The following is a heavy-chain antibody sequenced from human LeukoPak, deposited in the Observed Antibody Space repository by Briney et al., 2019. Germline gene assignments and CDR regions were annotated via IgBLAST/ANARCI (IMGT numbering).Heavy chain of an antibody. Sequence: GGSLRLSCAASGFTFSSYAMHWVRQAPGKGLEWISYISTRSSSIYYADSVKGRFTISRDNAKNSLFLQMDSLRAEDTTVYYCARAEWLSNDYWGQGTLVTVSP. CDR1: GFTFSSYA. D-gene: IGHD3-3*01. CDR2: ISTRSSSI. V-gene: IGHV3-48*01. J-gene: IGHJ4*02. CDR3: ARAEWLSNDY.